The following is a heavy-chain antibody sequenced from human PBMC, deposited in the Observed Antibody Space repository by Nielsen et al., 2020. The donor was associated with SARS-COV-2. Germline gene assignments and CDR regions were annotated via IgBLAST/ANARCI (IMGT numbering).Heavy chain of an antibody. D-gene: IGHD3-3*01. CDR3: AGTLTIFGVAPTLDY. V-gene: IGHV4-34*01. CDR1: GGSFSGHY. CDR2: ITHAGTT. Sequence: SQTLSLTCAVYGGSFSGHYWSWIRQTPGKGLEWIGEITHAGTTNYNPSLQSRVTISLDTSKEQFSLRLSSLTAADTAVYYCAGTLTIFGVAPTLDYWGQGTLVTVSS. J-gene: IGHJ4*02.